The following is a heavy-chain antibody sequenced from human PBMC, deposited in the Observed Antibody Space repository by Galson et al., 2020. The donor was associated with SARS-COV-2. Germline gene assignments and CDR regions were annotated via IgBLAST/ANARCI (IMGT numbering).Heavy chain of an antibody. Sequence: GGSLRLSCAVSGFTFNTNAMSWVRQTPGKGLEWVSSISDSGGATFYGDSVKGRFAISRDNSKNTQFLQMNSRGAEDTAIYYCSNGRSSTGTLTHEQWGQGTLVTVPS. CDR2: ISDSGGAT. J-gene: IGHJ4*02. V-gene: IGHV3-23*01. D-gene: IGHD1-1*01. CDR3: SNGRSSTGTLTHEQ. CDR1: GFTFNTNA.